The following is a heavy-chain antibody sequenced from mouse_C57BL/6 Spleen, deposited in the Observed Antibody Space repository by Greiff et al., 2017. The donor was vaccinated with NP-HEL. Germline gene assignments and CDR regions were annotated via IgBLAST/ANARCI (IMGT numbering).Heavy chain of an antibody. CDR2: INPNNGGT. V-gene: IGHV1-22*01. J-gene: IGHJ3*01. CDR1: GYTFTDYN. Sequence: EVKLMESGPELVKPGASVKMSCKASGYTFTDYNMHWVKQSHGKSLEWIGYINPNNGGTSYNQKFKGKATLTVNKSSSTAYMELRSLTSEDSAVYYCATPHPRGWFAYWGQGTLVTVSA. CDR3: ATPHPRGWFAY.